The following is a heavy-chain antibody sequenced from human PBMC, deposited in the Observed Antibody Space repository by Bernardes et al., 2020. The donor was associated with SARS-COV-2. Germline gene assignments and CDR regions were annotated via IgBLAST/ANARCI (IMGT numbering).Heavy chain of an antibody. Sequence: LSLTCAVYGASFSVYYWSWIRQPPGKGLEWIGEINHSGSTNYNPSLKSRVSISIDTSKNQFSLRLSSVSAADTAVYYCARDNLLGEYDTTGYAFDYWGQGTLVTVSS. CDR2: INHSGST. CDR1: GASFSVYY. D-gene: IGHD3-22*01. V-gene: IGHV4-34*01. J-gene: IGHJ4*01. CDR3: ARDNLLGEYDTTGYAFDY.